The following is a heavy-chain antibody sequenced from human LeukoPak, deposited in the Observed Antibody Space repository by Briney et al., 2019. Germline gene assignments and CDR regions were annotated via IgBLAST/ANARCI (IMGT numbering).Heavy chain of an antibody. Sequence: AGGTLRLSCAASGFTFSSYGMSWVRQAPGKGLEWVSAISGSGGSTYYADSVKGRFTISRDNSKNTLYLQMNSLRAEDTALYYCAKDGLIAAAGRFDYWGQGTLVTVSS. CDR3: AKDGLIAAAGRFDY. CDR1: GFTFSSYG. J-gene: IGHJ4*02. V-gene: IGHV3-23*01. D-gene: IGHD6-13*01. CDR2: ISGSGGST.